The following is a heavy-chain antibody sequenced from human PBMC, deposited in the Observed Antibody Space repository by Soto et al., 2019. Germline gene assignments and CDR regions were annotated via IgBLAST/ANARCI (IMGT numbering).Heavy chain of an antibody. CDR2: IWYDGSNK. J-gene: IGHJ4*02. Sequence: LRLSCAASGFTFSSYGMHWVRQAPGKGLEWVAVIWYDGSNKYYADSVKGRFTISRDNSKNTLYLQMNSLRAEDTAVYYCARGSVHCSGGSCYFDYWGQGTLVTVSS. D-gene: IGHD2-15*01. CDR3: ARGSVHCSGGSCYFDY. V-gene: IGHV3-33*01. CDR1: GFTFSSYG.